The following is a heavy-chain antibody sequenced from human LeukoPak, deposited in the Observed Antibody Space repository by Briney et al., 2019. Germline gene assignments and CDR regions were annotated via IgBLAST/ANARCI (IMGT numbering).Heavy chain of an antibody. CDR2: IYYSGST. D-gene: IGHD1-26*01. CDR1: GGSISSSSYY. J-gene: IGHJ4*02. Sequence: PSETLSLTCTVSGGSISSSSYYWGWIRQPPGKGLECIGSIYYSGSTYYNPSLKSRVTISVDTSKNQFSLKLSSVTAADTAVYYCAVRRGSFSSGSYAAPIFDYWGQGTLVTVSS. CDR3: AVRRGSFSSGSYAAPIFDY. V-gene: IGHV4-39*01.